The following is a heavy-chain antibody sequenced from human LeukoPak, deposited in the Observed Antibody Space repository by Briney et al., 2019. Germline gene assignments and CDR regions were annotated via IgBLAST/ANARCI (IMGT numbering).Heavy chain of an antibody. V-gene: IGHV1-8*01. J-gene: IGHJ4*02. CDR3: ARGPAYGDYYYYFDY. CDR2: MNPNSGNT. Sequence: ASVKVSCKASGYTFTSYDINWVRQATGQGLEWMGWMNPNSGNTGYAQKFQGRVTMTRNTSIGTAYMELSSLRSEDTAVYYCARGPAYGDYYYYFDYWGQGTLVTVSS. D-gene: IGHD4-17*01. CDR1: GYTFTSYD.